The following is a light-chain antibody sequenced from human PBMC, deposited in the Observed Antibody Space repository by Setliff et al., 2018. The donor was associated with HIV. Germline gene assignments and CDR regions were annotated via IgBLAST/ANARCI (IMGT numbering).Light chain of an antibody. Sequence: QSALTQPASVSGSPGQSITISCTGTSSDVGNYNLVSWYQQHPGKAPKLMIYEVTKRPSGVSNRFSGSTSGNTASLTIYGLQAEDEAAYYCCSYAVSSTAVVFGGGTKVTVL. CDR2: EVT. V-gene: IGLV2-23*02. CDR3: CSYAVSSTAVV. J-gene: IGLJ2*01. CDR1: SSDVGNYNL.